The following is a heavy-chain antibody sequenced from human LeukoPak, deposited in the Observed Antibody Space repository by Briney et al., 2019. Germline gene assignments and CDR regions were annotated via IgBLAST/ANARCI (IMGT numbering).Heavy chain of an antibody. D-gene: IGHD6-13*01. V-gene: IGHV4-59*12. CDR3: ARDFFSSSRGFDY. J-gene: IGHJ4*02. CDR1: GGSISSYY. CDR2: IYYSGST. Sequence: PSETLSLTCTVSGGSISSYYWSWIRQPPGKGLEWIGYIYYSGSTNYNPSLKSRVTISVDTSKNQFSLKLSSVTAADTAVYYCARDFFSSSRGFDYWGQGTLVTVSS.